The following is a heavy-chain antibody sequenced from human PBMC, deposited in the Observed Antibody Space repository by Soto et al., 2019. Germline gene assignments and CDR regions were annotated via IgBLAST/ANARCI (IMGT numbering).Heavy chain of an antibody. CDR3: ARDRSDILTGYYSGNWFDP. Sequence: PSETLSLTCTVPGGSISSYYWSWIRQPAGKGLEWIGRIYTSGSTNYNPSLKSRVTMSVDTSKNQFSLKLSSVTAADTAVYYCARDRSDILTGYYSGNWFDPWGQGTLVTVSS. D-gene: IGHD3-9*01. CDR2: IYTSGST. J-gene: IGHJ5*02. CDR1: GGSISSYY. V-gene: IGHV4-4*07.